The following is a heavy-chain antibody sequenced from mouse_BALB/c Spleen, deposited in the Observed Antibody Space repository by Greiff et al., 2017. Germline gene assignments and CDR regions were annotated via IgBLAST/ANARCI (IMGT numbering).Heavy chain of an antibody. CDR2: ISSGGST. Sequence: EVQRVESGGGLVKPGGSLKLSCAASGFTFSSYAMSWVRQTPEKRLEWVASISSGGSTYYPDSVKGRFTISRDNARNILYLQMSSLRSEDTAMYYCARGDYRYEDWFAYWGQGTLVTVSA. CDR1: GFTFSSYA. CDR3: ARGDYRYEDWFAY. D-gene: IGHD2-14*01. V-gene: IGHV5-6-5*01. J-gene: IGHJ3*01.